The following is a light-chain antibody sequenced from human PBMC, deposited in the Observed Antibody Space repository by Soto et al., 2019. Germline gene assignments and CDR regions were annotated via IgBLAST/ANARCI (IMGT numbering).Light chain of an antibody. V-gene: IGKV1-39*01. CDR3: QQSYSTPPYT. Sequence: DIQMTQSPSSLSASVGDRVTITCRASQSISNDLYWYQQKPGKAPKLLIYAASSLQGGVPSSFSGSGSGTDFTLTISSLQPQDFATYYCQQSYSTPPYTFGQGTRLEIK. J-gene: IGKJ2*01. CDR1: QSISND. CDR2: AAS.